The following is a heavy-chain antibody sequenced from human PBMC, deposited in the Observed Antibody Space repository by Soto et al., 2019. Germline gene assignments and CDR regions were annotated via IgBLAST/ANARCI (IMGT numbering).Heavy chain of an antibody. V-gene: IGHV1-18*01. CDR2: ISTYNGDT. Sequence: GASVKVSCKASGYTFTRSGISWVRQAPGQGLEWMGWISTYNGDTNYAQTYQGRVTMTTDTSTSTVHMEVRSLRSDDTAFYYCAREGVAPYYSYGMDVWGQGTPVTVSS. J-gene: IGHJ6*02. D-gene: IGHD5-12*01. CDR3: AREGVAPYYSYGMDV. CDR1: GYTFTRSG.